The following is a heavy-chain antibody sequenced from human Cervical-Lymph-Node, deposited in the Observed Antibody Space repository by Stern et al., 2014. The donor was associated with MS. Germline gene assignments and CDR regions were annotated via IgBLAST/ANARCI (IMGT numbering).Heavy chain of an antibody. CDR3: AKDLVGATDFDY. CDR2: ISYDGSNK. J-gene: IGHJ4*02. CDR1: GFTFSSYG. Sequence: VQLVESGGGVVQPGRSLRLSCAASGFTFSSYGMHWVRQAPGKGQEWVAVISYDGSNKYYADSVKGRFTISRDNSKNTLYLQMNSLRAEDTAVYYCAKDLVGATDFDYWGKGTLVTVSS. V-gene: IGHV3-30*18. D-gene: IGHD1-26*01.